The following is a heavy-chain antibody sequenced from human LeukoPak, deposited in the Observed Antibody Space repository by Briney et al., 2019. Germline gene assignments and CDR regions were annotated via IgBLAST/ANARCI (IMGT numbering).Heavy chain of an antibody. CDR3: AKDTAFYYDSSVYIDY. CDR2: ISWDGGST. V-gene: IGHV3-43D*03. D-gene: IGHD3-22*01. Sequence: GGSLRLSCAASGFTFDDYAMHWVRQAPGKGLEWVALISWDGGSTYYADSVKGRFTISRDNSKNSLYLQMNSLRAEDTALYYCAKDTAFYYDSSVYIDYWGQGTLVTVSS. CDR1: GFTFDDYA. J-gene: IGHJ4*02.